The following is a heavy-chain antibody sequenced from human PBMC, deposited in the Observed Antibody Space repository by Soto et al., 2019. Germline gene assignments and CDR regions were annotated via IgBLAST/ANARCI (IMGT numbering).Heavy chain of an antibody. CDR2: IYHSGST. V-gene: IGHV4-4*02. CDR3: ATTNHKQVTELYFDY. Sequence: SETLSLTCAVSSGSISSSNWWSWVRQPPGKGLEWIGEIYHSGSTNYNPSLKSRVTISVDKSKNQFSLKLSSVTAADTAVYYCATTNHKQVTELYFDYWGQGTLVTVSS. D-gene: IGHD5-18*01. CDR1: SGSISSSNW. J-gene: IGHJ4*02.